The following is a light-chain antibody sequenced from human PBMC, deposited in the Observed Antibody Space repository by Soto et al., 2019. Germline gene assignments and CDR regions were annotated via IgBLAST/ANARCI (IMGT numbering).Light chain of an antibody. CDR3: QQYGSSPMT. CDR2: GAS. Sequence: EIVLTHSPGTLSLSPGERATLSSSASQSVSSNYLAWYQQKPGQAPRLLIYGASSRATGIPDRFSGSGSGTDFTLTISRLEPEDFAVYYCQQYGSSPMTFGQGTRLEI. V-gene: IGKV3-20*01. J-gene: IGKJ5*01. CDR1: QSVSSNY.